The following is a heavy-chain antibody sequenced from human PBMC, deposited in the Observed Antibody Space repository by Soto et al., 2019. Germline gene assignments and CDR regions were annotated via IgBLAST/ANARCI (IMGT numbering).Heavy chain of an antibody. V-gene: IGHV2-5*01. CDR1: GFSLSTSGVG. CDR2: IYWNDDK. Sequence: QITLKESGPTLVKPTQTLTLTCTFSGFSLSTSGVGVGWIRQPPGKALAWLALIYWNDDKRYSPSLKSRLTITKDTSKNQVVLTMTNMDPVDTATYYCAHTLVVPAAIGVFDYWVQGTLVTVSA. D-gene: IGHD2-2*02. J-gene: IGHJ4*02. CDR3: AHTLVVPAAIGVFDY.